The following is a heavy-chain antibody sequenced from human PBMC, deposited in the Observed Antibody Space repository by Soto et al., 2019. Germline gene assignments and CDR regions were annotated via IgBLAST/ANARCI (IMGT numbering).Heavy chain of an antibody. V-gene: IGHV5-51*01. CDR3: GRRNYYFYAFDV. J-gene: IGHJ6*02. CDR2: IYPGDSDS. Sequence: ESLKISCKASGYIFSTYWIGWVRQKPGKGLEWMGIIYPGDSDSRYSPSFQGQVTISADKSTTSVYLQWSSLKASDTATYYCGRRNYYFYAFDVWGQGTTVTVSS. CDR1: GYIFSTYW.